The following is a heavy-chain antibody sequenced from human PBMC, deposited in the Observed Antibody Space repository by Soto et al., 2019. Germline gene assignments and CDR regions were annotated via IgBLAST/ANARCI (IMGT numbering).Heavy chain of an antibody. CDR1: GFTFSSYA. Sequence: GGSLRLSCAASGFTFSSYAMSWVRQAPGKGLEWVSAISGSGGSTYYADSVKGPFTISRDNSKNTLYLQMNSLRAEDTAVYYCAKDPRSLVRYFDWFKGDFDYWGQGTLVTVSS. D-gene: IGHD3-9*01. CDR2: ISGSGGST. J-gene: IGHJ4*02. V-gene: IGHV3-23*01. CDR3: AKDPRSLVRYFDWFKGDFDY.